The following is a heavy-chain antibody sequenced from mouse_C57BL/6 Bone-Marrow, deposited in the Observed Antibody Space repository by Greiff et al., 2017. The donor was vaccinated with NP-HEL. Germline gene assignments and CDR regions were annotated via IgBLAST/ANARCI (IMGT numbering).Heavy chain of an antibody. D-gene: IGHD1-1*01. CDR2: INPYNGDT. V-gene: IGHV1-20*01. CDR3: AHYYGSSYAWYFDV. CDR1: GYSFTGYF. J-gene: IGHJ1*03. Sequence: VQLQQSGPELVKPGDSVKISCKASGYSFTGYFMNWVMQSHGKSLEWIGRINPYNGDTFYNQKFKGKATLTVDKSSSTAHMELRSLTSEDSAVYYCAHYYGSSYAWYFDVWGTGTTVTVSS.